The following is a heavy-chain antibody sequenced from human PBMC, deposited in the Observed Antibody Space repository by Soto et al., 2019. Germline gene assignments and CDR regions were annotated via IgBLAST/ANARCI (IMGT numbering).Heavy chain of an antibody. V-gene: IGHV3-30*18. J-gene: IGHJ4*02. D-gene: IGHD6-19*01. CDR3: AKGIAVAELDY. CDR1: GFTFSSYG. Sequence: QVQLVESGGGVVQPGRSLRLSCAASGFTFSSYGMHWVRQAPGKGLEWVAVISYDGSNKYYADSVKGRFTIFRDNSKNTLYLQMNSLRAEDTAVYYCAKGIAVAELDYWGQGTLVTVSS. CDR2: ISYDGSNK.